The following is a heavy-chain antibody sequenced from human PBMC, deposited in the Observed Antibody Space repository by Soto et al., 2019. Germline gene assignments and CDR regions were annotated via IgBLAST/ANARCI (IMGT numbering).Heavy chain of an antibody. D-gene: IGHD2-21*02. V-gene: IGHV4-59*01. CDR3: ARDLWGYCGADCYPLDV. J-gene: IGHJ6*02. Sequence: QVRLQESGPGLVKPSETLSLTCTVSGGSISSYYWSWIRQPPGKGLEWIGYMYNTGSTIYNPSLMSRVTISVDTSKHQFSLKLNSVTAADTAVYYCARDLWGYCGADCYPLDVWGQGTTVTVSS. CDR1: GGSISSYY. CDR2: MYNTGST.